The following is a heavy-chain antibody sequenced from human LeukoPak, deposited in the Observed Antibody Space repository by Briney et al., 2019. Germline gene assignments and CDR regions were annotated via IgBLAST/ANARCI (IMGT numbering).Heavy chain of an antibody. CDR1: GGSFSGYY. CDR3: ARELYSGYVQDAFDI. V-gene: IGHV4-34*01. Sequence: PSETLSLTCAVYGGSFSGYYWSWIRQPPGKGLEWIGEINHSGSTNYNPSLKSRVTISVDTSKNQFSLKLSSVTAADTAVYYCARELYSGYVQDAFDIWGQGTMVTVSS. CDR2: INHSGST. D-gene: IGHD5-12*01. J-gene: IGHJ3*02.